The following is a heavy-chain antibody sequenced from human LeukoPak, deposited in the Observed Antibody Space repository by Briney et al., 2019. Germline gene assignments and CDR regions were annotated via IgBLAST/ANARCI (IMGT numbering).Heavy chain of an antibody. CDR3: AKEHSGRYSHFDY. CDR2: VWYDGSNK. J-gene: IGHJ4*02. Sequence: TGGSLRLSCTASGFTFSSYGMHWVRQAPGKGLEWVAVVWYDGSNKYYADSVKGRFTISRDNSKNTLYLQMNSLRPEDTAVYYCAKEHSGRYSHFDYWGQGTLVTVSS. V-gene: IGHV3-30*02. D-gene: IGHD1-26*01. CDR1: GFTFSSYG.